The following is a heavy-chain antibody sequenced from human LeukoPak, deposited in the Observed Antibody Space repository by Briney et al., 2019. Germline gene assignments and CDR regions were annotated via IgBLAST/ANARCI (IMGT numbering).Heavy chain of an antibody. CDR1: GYTFNTYA. V-gene: IGHV7-4-1*02. Sequence: ASVKVSCMASGYTFNTYAMNWVRQAPGQGLEWMGWINTNTGKPTSVQGFRGRFDFSLDTSVSTAYLHISSLKTEDTAVYYCARSGADNWNYEFDYWGQGTLVTVSS. J-gene: IGHJ4*02. CDR2: INTNTGKP. CDR3: ARSGADNWNYEFDY. D-gene: IGHD1-7*01.